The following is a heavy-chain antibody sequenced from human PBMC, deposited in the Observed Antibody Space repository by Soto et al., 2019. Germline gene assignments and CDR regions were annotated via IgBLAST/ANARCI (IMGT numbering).Heavy chain of an antibody. CDR2: FDPEDGET. CDR1: GYTLTELS. V-gene: IGHV1-24*01. D-gene: IGHD3-3*01. CDR3: ATAPPYTIFGVAEHAEYFQH. J-gene: IGHJ1*01. Sequence: ASVKVSCKVSGYTLTELSMHWVRQAPGKGLEWMGGFDPEDGETIYAQKFQGRVTMTEDTSTDTAYMELSSLRSEDTAVYYCATAPPYTIFGVAEHAEYFQHWGQGTLVTVSS.